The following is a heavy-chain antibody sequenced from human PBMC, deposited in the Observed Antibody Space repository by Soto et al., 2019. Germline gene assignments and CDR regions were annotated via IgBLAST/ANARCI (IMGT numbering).Heavy chain of an antibody. J-gene: IGHJ4*02. Sequence: SETLSLTCTFSVGSVGSGYYYCSWIRQPPWKGLEWIGYIYYSGGTNYNPSLQSRVIISTDTSKNQFSLRLSSVTAADTAMYYCAREGCGGGSCYPRYTLGIEYWCQGTLVSVSS. CDR2: IYYSGGT. CDR1: VGSVGSGYYY. V-gene: IGHV4-61*01. D-gene: IGHD2-15*01. CDR3: AREGCGGGSCYPRYTLGIEY.